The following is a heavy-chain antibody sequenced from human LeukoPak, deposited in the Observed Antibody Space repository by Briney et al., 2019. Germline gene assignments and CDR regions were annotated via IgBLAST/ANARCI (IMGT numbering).Heavy chain of an antibody. Sequence: GGSLRLSCPAPGFTFSSYGMHWVRQAPGKGLEWVAVIWYDGSNKYYADSVKGRFTISRDNSKNTLYLQMNSLRAEDTAVYYCAVSRVGDSGDAFDIWGQGTMVTVSS. D-gene: IGHD4-17*01. J-gene: IGHJ3*02. V-gene: IGHV3-33*01. CDR2: IWYDGSNK. CDR3: AVSRVGDSGDAFDI. CDR1: GFTFSSYG.